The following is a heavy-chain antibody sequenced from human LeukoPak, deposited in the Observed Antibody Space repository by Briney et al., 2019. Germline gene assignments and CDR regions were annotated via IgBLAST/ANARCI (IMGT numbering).Heavy chain of an antibody. CDR2: IYYSGST. D-gene: IGHD3-10*01. CDR3: SGGGYYGLGNDFGFDP. Sequence: SDTVSLTCTVSGDSISSYYWNWMRQPPGKGLEWMGYIYYSGSTKDNPHLNSRTTISVETSKKHFSLKLPCVTAADTAAVYYSGGGYYGLGNDFGFDPWGQGTLVTVSS. J-gene: IGHJ5*02. CDR1: GDSISSYY. V-gene: IGHV4-59*07.